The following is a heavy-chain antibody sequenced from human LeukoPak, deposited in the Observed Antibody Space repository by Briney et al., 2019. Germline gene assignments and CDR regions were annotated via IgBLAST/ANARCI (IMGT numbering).Heavy chain of an antibody. Sequence: PGGSLRLSCAASGFTFSSYSMSWVRQAPGKGLEWVSSISSSSSYIYYADSVKGRFTISRDNAKNSLYLQMNSLRAEDTAVYYCAINYPDYFDYWGQGTLVTVSS. CDR3: AINYPDYFDY. CDR2: ISSSSSYI. J-gene: IGHJ4*02. CDR1: GFTFSSYS. D-gene: IGHD4-11*01. V-gene: IGHV3-21*01.